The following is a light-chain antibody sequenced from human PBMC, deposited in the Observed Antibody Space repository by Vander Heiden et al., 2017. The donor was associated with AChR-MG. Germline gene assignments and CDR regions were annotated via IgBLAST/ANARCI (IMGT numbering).Light chain of an antibody. CDR1: SGSVSTTYY. CDR3: LLYVDGGLSV. J-gene: IGLJ3*02. CDR2: NTN. V-gene: IGLV8-61*01. Sequence: QTVVTQDSSFSVPPGGTVTLSCGLSSGSVSTTYYPSWYQQTSGQPPRTLIYNTNTRSSGVPDRFSGSILGDKAALTITGAQADDESNYYCLLYVDGGLSVFGGGTKLTVL.